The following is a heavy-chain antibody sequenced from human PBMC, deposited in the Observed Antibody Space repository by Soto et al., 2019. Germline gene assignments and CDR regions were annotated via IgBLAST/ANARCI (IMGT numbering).Heavy chain of an antibody. Sequence: HPGKGLEWIGYIYYSGSTYYNPYLKSRVTISVDTSKNQFSLKLSSVTAADTVFFFQAEDGIRDVRSVSAFLLNRSSDL. CDR2: IYYSGST. J-gene: IGHJ2*01. V-gene: IGHV4-31*02. CDR3: AEDGIRDVRSVSAFLLNRSSDL. D-gene: IGHD3-10*02.